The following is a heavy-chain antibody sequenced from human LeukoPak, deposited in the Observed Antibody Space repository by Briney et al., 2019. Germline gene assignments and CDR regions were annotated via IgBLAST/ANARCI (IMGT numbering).Heavy chain of an antibody. Sequence: GGSLRLSRAASGFTVSNNYMSWVRQAPGKGLEWVSVIYSGGGTYYADSVKGRFTISRDNSNNTLYLQMNSLRAEDTAVYYCARGPSSGYWGQGTLVTVSS. J-gene: IGHJ4*02. CDR3: ARGPSSGY. CDR1: GFTVSNNY. V-gene: IGHV3-53*01. CDR2: IYSGGGT.